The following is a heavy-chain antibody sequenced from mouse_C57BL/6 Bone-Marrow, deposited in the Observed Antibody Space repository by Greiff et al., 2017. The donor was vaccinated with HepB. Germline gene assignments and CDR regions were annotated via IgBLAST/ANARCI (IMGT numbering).Heavy chain of an antibody. CDR1: GYTFTDYY. CDR2: IYPGSGNT. J-gene: IGHJ1*03. Sequence: VQLQQSGPELVKPGASVKISCKASGYTFTDYYINWVKQRPGQGLEWIGWIYPGSGNTKYNEKFKGKATLTVDTSSSTAYMQLSSLTSEDSAVYFCARAPLYYYGSSYGGYWYFDVWGTGTTVTVSS. CDR3: ARAPLYYYGSSYGGYWYFDV. D-gene: IGHD1-1*01. V-gene: IGHV1-84*01.